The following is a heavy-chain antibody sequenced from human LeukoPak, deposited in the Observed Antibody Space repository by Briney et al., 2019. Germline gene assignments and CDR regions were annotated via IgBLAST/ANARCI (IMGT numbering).Heavy chain of an antibody. CDR1: GFTFSSYA. J-gene: IGHJ4*02. D-gene: IGHD1-26*01. Sequence: PGRSLRLSCAASGFTFSSYAMHWVRQAPGKGLEWVAVISYDGSNKYYADSVKGRFTISRDNSKNTLYLQMNSLRAEDTAVYYCAKFGSYPDYWGQGTLVTVSS. CDR3: AKFGSYPDY. CDR2: ISYDGSNK. V-gene: IGHV3-30-3*02.